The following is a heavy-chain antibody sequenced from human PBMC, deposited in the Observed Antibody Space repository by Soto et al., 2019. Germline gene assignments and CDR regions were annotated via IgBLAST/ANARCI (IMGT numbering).Heavy chain of an antibody. CDR3: AISSDYGSGSYYYYYYGMDV. CDR1: GGSISSSNW. D-gene: IGHD3-10*01. J-gene: IGHJ6*02. V-gene: IGHV4-4*02. CDR2: IYHSGST. Sequence: PSETLSLTCAVSGGSISSSNWWSWVRQPPGKGLEWIGEIYHSGSTNYNPSLKSRVTISVDKSKNQFSLKLSSVTAADTAVYYCAISSDYGSGSYYYYYYGMDVWGQGTTVTVSS.